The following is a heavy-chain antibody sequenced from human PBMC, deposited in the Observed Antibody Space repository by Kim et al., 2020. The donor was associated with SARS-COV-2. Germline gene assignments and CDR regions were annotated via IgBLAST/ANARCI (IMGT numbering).Heavy chain of an antibody. J-gene: IGHJ4*02. V-gene: IGHV3-11*06. D-gene: IGHD6-6*01. CDR3: ARDRPEYSSSSEFDY. Sequence: SVKGGFTNPRDTAKNSLYLQMNSRRAEDTAVYYCARDRPEYSSSSEFDYWGQGTLVTVSS.